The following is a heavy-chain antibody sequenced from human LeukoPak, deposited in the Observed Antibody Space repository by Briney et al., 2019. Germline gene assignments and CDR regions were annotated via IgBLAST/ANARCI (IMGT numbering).Heavy chain of an antibody. CDR1: GYTFTAYY. D-gene: IGHD6-19*01. V-gene: IGHV1-2*02. J-gene: IGHJ3*02. CDR3: ARDQRYIAVAGYDAFDI. Sequence: ASVKVSCKSSGYTFTAYYMHWVRQAPGQGIEWMGWINPNTGGTISAQKFQGRVTMTRDTSISTAYMEVSRLRSDDTAVYYCARDQRYIAVAGYDAFDIWGQGTMVTVSS. CDR2: INPNTGGT.